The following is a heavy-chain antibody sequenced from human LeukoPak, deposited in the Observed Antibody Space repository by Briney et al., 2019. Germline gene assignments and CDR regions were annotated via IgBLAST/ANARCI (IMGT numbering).Heavy chain of an antibody. D-gene: IGHD6-19*01. V-gene: IGHV4-38-2*02. Sequence: PSETLSLTCTVSGYFISSGYYWGWIRQPPGKGLQWIGSIHHSGSTYYNPSLKSRVTISVDTSKNQFSLKLSSVTAADTAVYYCARHLIRRDYSSGWSQSRYYYYYMDVWGKGTTVTISS. J-gene: IGHJ6*03. CDR2: IHHSGST. CDR1: GYFISSGYY. CDR3: ARHLIRRDYSSGWSQSRYYYYYMDV.